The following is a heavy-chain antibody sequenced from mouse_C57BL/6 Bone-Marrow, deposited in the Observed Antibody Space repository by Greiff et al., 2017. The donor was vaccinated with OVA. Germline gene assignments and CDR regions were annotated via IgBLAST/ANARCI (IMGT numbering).Heavy chain of an antibody. CDR1: GYTFTSYW. CDR3: ARTPADYYGSSYDAMDY. V-gene: IGHV1-64*01. CDR2: IHPNSGST. Sequence: VQLQQPGAELVKPGASVKLSCKASGYTFTSYWMHWVKQRPGQGLEWIGMIHPNSGSTNYNEKFKSKATLTVDTSSSTAYMQLSSLTSEDSAVYYCARTPADYYGSSYDAMDYWGQGTSVTVSS. D-gene: IGHD1-1*01. J-gene: IGHJ4*01.